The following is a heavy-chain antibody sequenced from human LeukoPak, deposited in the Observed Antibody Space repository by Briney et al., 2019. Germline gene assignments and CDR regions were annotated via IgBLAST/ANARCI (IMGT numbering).Heavy chain of an antibody. D-gene: IGHD2-2*01. CDR1: GGSISSYY. CDR2: IYTSGST. V-gene: IGHV4-4*07. J-gene: IGHJ4*02. Sequence: SETLSLTCTVSGGSISSYYWSWIRQPAGKGLEWIGRIYTSGSTNYNPSLKSRVTMSVDTSKNQFSLKLSSVTAADTAVYYCASYIGYCSSTSCRLFDYWGQGTLVTVSS. CDR3: ASYIGYCSSTSCRLFDY.